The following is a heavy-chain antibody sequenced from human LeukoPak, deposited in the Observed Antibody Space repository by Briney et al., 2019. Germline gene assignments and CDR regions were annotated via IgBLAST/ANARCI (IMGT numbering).Heavy chain of an antibody. Sequence: PGGSLRLSCAASGFSFSSCGMHWLRQAPGQGLEWVAFILYDGTNKYYADSVKGRFTISRDNSKNTLSLQMNSLRVEDTALYYCTKDLRYYYADNHSEMDEHDYWGQGTLVTVSS. CDR1: GFSFSSCG. CDR3: TKDLRYYYADNHSEMDEHDY. D-gene: IGHD4-23*01. CDR2: ILYDGTNK. J-gene: IGHJ4*02. V-gene: IGHV3-30*02.